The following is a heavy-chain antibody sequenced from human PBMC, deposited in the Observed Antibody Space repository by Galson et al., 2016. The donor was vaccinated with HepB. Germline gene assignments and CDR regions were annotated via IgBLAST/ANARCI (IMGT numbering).Heavy chain of an antibody. CDR1: GDSVYNNGAA. CDR3: ARAVMLGRGMAV. V-gene: IGHV6-1*01. D-gene: IGHD3-10*01. CDR2: TFYRSTWEN. Sequence: CAISGDSVYNNGAAWVWIRQSPSRGLEWLGRTFYRSTWENHYAGSVKNRITISPDTSRNQFSLHLNSVTPEDTAVYYCARAVMLGRGMAVWGQGTTVTVSS. J-gene: IGHJ6*02.